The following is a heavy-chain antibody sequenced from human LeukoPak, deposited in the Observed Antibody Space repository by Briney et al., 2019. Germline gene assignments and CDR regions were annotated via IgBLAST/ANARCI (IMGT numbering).Heavy chain of an antibody. CDR2: IKHSGST. CDR3: AKSNGYGLIDI. J-gene: IGHJ3*02. Sequence: SETLSLTCAVYGGSFSGYYWSWIRQPPGKGLEWIGEIKHSGSTNYNPSLKSRVTISLGTSRTHFSLKLNSVTAADTAVYYCAKSNGYGLIDIWGQGTMVTVSS. V-gene: IGHV4-34*01. D-gene: IGHD3-22*01. CDR1: GGSFSGYY.